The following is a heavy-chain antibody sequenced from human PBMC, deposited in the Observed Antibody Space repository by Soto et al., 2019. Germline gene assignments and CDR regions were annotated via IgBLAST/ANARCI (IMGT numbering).Heavy chain of an antibody. CDR1: GGSISSYY. CDR2: IYYSGST. J-gene: IGHJ6*02. Sequence: PSETLSLTCTVSGGSISSYYWRWIRQPPGKGLEWIGYIYYSGSTNYNPSLKSRVTISVDTSKNQFSLKLSSVTAADTAVYYCARLAATHYDFWSDPGHYYGMDVWGQGTTVTVSS. V-gene: IGHV4-59*12. CDR3: ARLAATHYDFWSDPGHYYGMDV. D-gene: IGHD3-3*01.